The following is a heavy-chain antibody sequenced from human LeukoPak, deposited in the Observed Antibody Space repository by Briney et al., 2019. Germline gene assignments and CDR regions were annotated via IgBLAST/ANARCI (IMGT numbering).Heavy chain of an antibody. J-gene: IGHJ4*02. CDR1: GYTFTSYG. V-gene: IGHV1-69*05. D-gene: IGHD2-2*01. CDR3: ATQVVVVPAAPEYYFDY. Sequence: GASVKVSCKASGYTFTSYGISWVRQAPGQGLEWMGGIIPIFGTANYAQKFQGRVTITTDESTSTAYMELSSLRSEDTAVYYCATQVVVVPAAPEYYFDYWGQGTLVTVSS. CDR2: IIPIFGTA.